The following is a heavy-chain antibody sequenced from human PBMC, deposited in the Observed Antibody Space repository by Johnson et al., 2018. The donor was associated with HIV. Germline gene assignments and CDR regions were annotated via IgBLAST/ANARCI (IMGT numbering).Heavy chain of an antibody. CDR3: ARSYSSDQPLVI. J-gene: IGHJ3*02. D-gene: IGHD6-25*01. V-gene: IGHV3-30*04. CDR1: GFTFSSYA. CDR2: ISYDGSHK. Sequence: QVQLVESGGDVVQPGRSLRLSCAASGFTFSSYAIHWVRQAPGKGLEWVALISYDGSHKYYGDSVKSRFTISRDNAKNSLYLQMNSLRAEDTALYYCARSYSSDQPLVIWGQGTMVTVSS.